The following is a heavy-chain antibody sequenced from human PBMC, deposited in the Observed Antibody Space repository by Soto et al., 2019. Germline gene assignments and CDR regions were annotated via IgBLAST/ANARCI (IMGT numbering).Heavy chain of an antibody. J-gene: IGHJ6*02. CDR1: GGSISSGGYY. CDR2: IYYSGST. V-gene: IGHV4-31*03. D-gene: IGHD1-26*01. CDR3: ARDKLLVGATYLSYYYYAMDV. Sequence: PSETLSLTCTASGGSISSGGYYWSWIRQHPGKGLEWIGYIYYSGSTYYNPSLKSRVTISVDTSKNQFSLKLSSVTAADTAVYYCARDKLLVGATYLSYYYYAMDVWGQGTTVTV.